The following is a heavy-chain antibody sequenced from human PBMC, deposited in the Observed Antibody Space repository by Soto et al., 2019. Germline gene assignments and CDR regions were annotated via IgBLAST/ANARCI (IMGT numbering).Heavy chain of an antibody. CDR3: ARGGNGYENWPPYYYYGMDV. V-gene: IGHV3-7*01. CDR1: GFTFESYW. D-gene: IGHD5-12*01. CDR2: IKQDGGQT. Sequence: PGGSLRLSCAASGFTFESYWMTWVRQAPGKGLEWVAHIKQDGGQTYYVDSVKGRFTISRDNAKTSLYLQMNSLRAEDTSVYFCARGGNGYENWPPYYYYGMDVWGQGTTVTVSS. J-gene: IGHJ6*02.